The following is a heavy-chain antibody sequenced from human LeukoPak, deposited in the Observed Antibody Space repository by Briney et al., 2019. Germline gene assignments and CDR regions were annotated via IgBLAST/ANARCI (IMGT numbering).Heavy chain of an antibody. Sequence: TAGGSLRLSCAASGFTFSDYYMSWIRQAPGKGLEWVSYISSSGSTIYYADSVKGRFTISRDNAKNSLYLQMNSLRAEDTAAYYCARDSPSYYYGSGSYYPDYWGQGTLVTVSS. CDR3: ARDSPSYYYGSGSYYPDY. J-gene: IGHJ4*02. D-gene: IGHD3-10*01. CDR1: GFTFSDYY. CDR2: ISSSGSTI. V-gene: IGHV3-11*01.